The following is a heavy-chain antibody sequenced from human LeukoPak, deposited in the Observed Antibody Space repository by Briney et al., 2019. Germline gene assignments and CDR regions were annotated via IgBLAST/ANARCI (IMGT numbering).Heavy chain of an antibody. CDR1: GFTISSHR. Sequence: GGSLRLSCAASGFTISSHRMSWVRQAPGKGLEWVANIKQDGSEKYYVDSVKGRFTISRDNAKNSLYLQMNSLRAEDTAVYYCARIEGQGVIAIFGVVNYFDYWGQGTLVTVSS. CDR2: IKQDGSEK. CDR3: ARIEGQGVIAIFGVVNYFDY. D-gene: IGHD3-3*01. V-gene: IGHV3-7*01. J-gene: IGHJ4*02.